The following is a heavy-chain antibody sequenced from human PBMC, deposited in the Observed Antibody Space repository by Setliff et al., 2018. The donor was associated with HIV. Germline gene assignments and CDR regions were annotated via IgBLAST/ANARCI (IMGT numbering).Heavy chain of an antibody. CDR3: ARNMRTSYYDSSGYYFFDN. Sequence: SGPTLVNPTQTLTLTCTFSGFSLSTSGVGVGWIRQPPGKALEWFALIYWDDDKRYSPSLKSRLTITKDTSKNQVVLTMTSMDPVDTATYYCARNMRTSYYDSSGYYFFDNWGQGTQVTVSS. V-gene: IGHV2-5*02. J-gene: IGHJ4*02. D-gene: IGHD3-22*01. CDR2: IYWDDDK. CDR1: GFSLSTSGVG.